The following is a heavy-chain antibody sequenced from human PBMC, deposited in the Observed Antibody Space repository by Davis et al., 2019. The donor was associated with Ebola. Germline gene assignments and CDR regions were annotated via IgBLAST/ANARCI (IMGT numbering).Heavy chain of an antibody. CDR2: VSHIGTT. CDR3: ASMTWSMNFDY. J-gene: IGHJ4*02. V-gene: IGHV4-4*02. D-gene: IGHD2-8*02. CDR1: GGSFSTADW. Sequence: SETLSLTCTISGGSFSTADWWSWVRQTPGKGLEYIGEVSHIGTTKYNPSFTSRVTISVDTSKNQFSLKLSSVTAADTAVYYCASMTWSMNFDYWGQGTLVTVSS.